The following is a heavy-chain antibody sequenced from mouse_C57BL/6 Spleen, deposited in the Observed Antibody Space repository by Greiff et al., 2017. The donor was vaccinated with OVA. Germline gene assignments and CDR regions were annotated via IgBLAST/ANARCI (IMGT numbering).Heavy chain of an antibody. V-gene: IGHV1-82*01. D-gene: IGHD1-1*01. J-gene: IGHJ2*01. CDR2: IYPGDGDT. Sequence: VKLQESGPELVKPGASVKISCKASGYAFSSSWMNWVKQRPGKGLEWIGRIYPGDGDTNYNGKFKGKATLTADKSSSTAYMQLSSLTSEDSAVYFCARSDTTVAPFDYWGQGTTLTVSS. CDR3: ARSDTTVAPFDY. CDR1: GYAFSSSW.